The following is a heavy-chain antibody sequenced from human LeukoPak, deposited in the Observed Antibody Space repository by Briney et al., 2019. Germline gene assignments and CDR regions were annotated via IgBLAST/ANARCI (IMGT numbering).Heavy chain of an antibody. V-gene: IGHV1-2*02. J-gene: IGHJ4*02. CDR3: AKGYCSSTSCNVAY. Sequence: GASVKVCCKASGYTFTGYYMHWVRQAPGHGLEWMGWINPNSGGTNYAQKFQGRVTMTRDTSISTAYMELSRLRSDDTAVYYCAKGYCSSTSCNVAYWGQGTLVTVSS. CDR1: GYTFTGYY. CDR2: INPNSGGT. D-gene: IGHD2-2*01.